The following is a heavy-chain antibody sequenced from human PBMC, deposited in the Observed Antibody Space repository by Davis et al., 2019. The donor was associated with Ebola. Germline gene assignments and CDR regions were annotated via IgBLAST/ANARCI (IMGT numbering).Heavy chain of an antibody. D-gene: IGHD3-16*01. CDR3: ARGKGVWDS. CDR2: IYYTGNL. Sequence: MPSETLSLTCTVSGASIDRSTYYWGWIRQPPGKGLEWVASIYYTGNLYYNPSLQSRVTISLDTSTNQFSLRLTSVTAADTALFFCARGKGVWDSWGQGILVTVSS. V-gene: IGHV4-39*01. CDR1: GASIDRSTYY. J-gene: IGHJ4*02.